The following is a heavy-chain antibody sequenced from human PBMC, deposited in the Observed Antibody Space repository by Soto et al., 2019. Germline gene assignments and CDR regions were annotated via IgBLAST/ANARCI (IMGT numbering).Heavy chain of an antibody. CDR2: INHSGST. CDR1: GGSFSGYY. CDR3: ARVAVTIVPAAISWFDP. J-gene: IGHJ5*02. Sequence: QVQLQQWGAGLLKPSETLSLTCAVYGGSFSGYYWSWIRQPPGKGLEWIGEINHSGSTNSNPSLKSRVTISVDTSKNQFSLKLSSVTAADTAVYYCARVAVTIVPAAISWFDPWGQGTLVTVSS. V-gene: IGHV4-34*01. D-gene: IGHD2-2*02.